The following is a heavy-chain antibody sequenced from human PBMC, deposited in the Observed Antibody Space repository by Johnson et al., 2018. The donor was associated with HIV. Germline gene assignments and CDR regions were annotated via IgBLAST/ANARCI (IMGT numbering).Heavy chain of an antibody. CDR1: GFTFADYG. CDR3: AKDDNLGVWYSDAFEV. Sequence: QVQLVESGGGVVQPGGSLRLSCAASGFTFADYGMHWVRQPPGKGLEWVAFIAHDESITHYADSVKGRFTMSRDNSKNTLYLHMKSLRPEDTSIYYCAKDDNLGVWYSDAFEVWGQGTVVTVSS. V-gene: IGHV3-30*02. J-gene: IGHJ3*01. D-gene: IGHD6-19*01. CDR2: IAHDESIT.